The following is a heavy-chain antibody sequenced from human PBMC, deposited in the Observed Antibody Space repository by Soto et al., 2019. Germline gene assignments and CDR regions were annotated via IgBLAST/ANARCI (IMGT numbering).Heavy chain of an antibody. Sequence: QVQLQQWGAGLLKPSETLSLTCAVYGGSFSGYYWSWIRQPPGKGLEWIGEINHSGSTNYNPSLKSRVTXSXDXPKYQFSLKLSSVTAADTAVYYCAREYGGNSGTFDYWGQGTLVTVSS. CDR2: INHSGST. D-gene: IGHD2-21*02. V-gene: IGHV4-34*01. CDR3: AREYGGNSGTFDY. CDR1: GGSFSGYY. J-gene: IGHJ4*02.